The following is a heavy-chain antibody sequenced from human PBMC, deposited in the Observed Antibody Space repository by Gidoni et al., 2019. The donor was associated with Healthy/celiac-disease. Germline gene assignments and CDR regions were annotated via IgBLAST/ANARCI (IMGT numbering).Heavy chain of an antibody. D-gene: IGHD1-26*01. J-gene: IGHJ5*02. CDR3: ARRLWELGPNNWFDP. Sequence: QLQLQESGPGLVKPSETLSLTCTVSGGSISSSSYYWGWIRQPPGKGLEWIGSIYYSGSTYYNPSLKSRVTISVDTSKNQFSLKLSSVTAADTAVYYCARRLWELGPNNWFDPWGQGTLVTVSS. CDR1: GGSISSSSYY. V-gene: IGHV4-39*01. CDR2: IYYSGST.